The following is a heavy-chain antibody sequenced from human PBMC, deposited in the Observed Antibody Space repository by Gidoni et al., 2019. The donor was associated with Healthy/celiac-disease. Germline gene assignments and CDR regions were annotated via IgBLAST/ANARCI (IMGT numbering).Heavy chain of an antibody. V-gene: IGHV3-30*01. CDR2: ISYDGSNK. J-gene: IGHJ4*02. CDR3: ARGSLLRGYSYGAPDY. D-gene: IGHD5-18*01. Sequence: QVQLVESGGGGVQPGRSLRLSCAAPGFTFSSYAIHWVRQAPGKGLEWVALISYDGSNKYYADSVKGRFTISRDNSKTTLYLQMNSLRAEDTAVYYCARGSLLRGYSYGAPDYWGQGTLVTVSS. CDR1: GFTFSSYA.